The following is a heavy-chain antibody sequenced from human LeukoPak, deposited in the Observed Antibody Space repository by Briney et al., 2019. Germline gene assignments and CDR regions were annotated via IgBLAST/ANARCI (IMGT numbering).Heavy chain of an antibody. Sequence: SETLSLTCAVYGGSFSGYYWSWIRQPPGKGLEWIGEINHSGSTNYNPSLKSRVTISVDTSKNQFSLKLSSVTAADTAVYYCARWGVPAAVGAYYYYGMDVWGQGTTVTISS. V-gene: IGHV4-34*01. CDR2: INHSGST. CDR3: ARWGVPAAVGAYYYYGMDV. J-gene: IGHJ6*02. D-gene: IGHD2-2*01. CDR1: GGSFSGYY.